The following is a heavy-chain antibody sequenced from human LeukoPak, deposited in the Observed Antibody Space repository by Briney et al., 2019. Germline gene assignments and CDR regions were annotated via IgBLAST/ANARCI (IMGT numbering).Heavy chain of an antibody. CDR1: GFTFSSYE. Sequence: GGSLRLSCAASGFTFSSYEMNWVRQAPGKGLEWVSYISSSGSTIYYPDSVKVRFTISRDNAKNSLYLQMNSLRAEDTAVYYCAELGITMIGGVWGKGTTVTISS. V-gene: IGHV3-48*03. CDR2: ISSSGSTI. D-gene: IGHD3-10*02. J-gene: IGHJ6*04. CDR3: AELGITMIGGV.